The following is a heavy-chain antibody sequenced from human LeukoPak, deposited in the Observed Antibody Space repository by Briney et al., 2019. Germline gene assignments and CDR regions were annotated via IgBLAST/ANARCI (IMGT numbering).Heavy chain of an antibody. V-gene: IGHV1-8*01. CDR1: GYTFTSYD. J-gene: IGHJ5*02. D-gene: IGHD2-15*01. CDR3: ARGNRYCSGGSCYYWFDP. CDR2: MNPNSGNT. Sequence: ASVKVSCKASGYTFTSYDINWLRQATGQGLEWMGWMNPNSGNTGYAQKFQGRVTMTRNTSISTAYMELSSLRSEDTAVYYCARGNRYCSGGSCYYWFDPWGQGTLVTVSS.